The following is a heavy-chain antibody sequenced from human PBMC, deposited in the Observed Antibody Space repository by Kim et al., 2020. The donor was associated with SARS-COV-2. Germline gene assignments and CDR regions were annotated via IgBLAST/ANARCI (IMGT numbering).Heavy chain of an antibody. V-gene: IGHV3-74*01. J-gene: IGHJ4*02. Sequence: GGSLRLSCAASGFTFRTYWMHWVRQVPGKRLVWVSRINDDGSVTTYADSVKGRFTISTDNSKNMMYLQMNSLRAEDTAVYYCTRDPDYSKGASFDYWGQG. CDR1: GFTFRTYW. CDR2: INDDGSVT. D-gene: IGHD4-4*01. CDR3: TRDPDYSKGASFDY.